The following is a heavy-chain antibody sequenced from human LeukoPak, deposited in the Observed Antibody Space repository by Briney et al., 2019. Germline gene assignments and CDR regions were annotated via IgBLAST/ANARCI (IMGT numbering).Heavy chain of an antibody. V-gene: IGHV4-59*01. CDR1: GGSIRSYY. Sequence: PSETLSLTCTVSGGSIRSYYWSWIRQPPGKGLEWIGYIYYSGSTVYNPSLESRVTISVDTSKNQFSLKVGSVTAADTAVYYCAREAYSSAWYLDYWGQGTLVTVSS. J-gene: IGHJ4*02. CDR2: IYYSGST. CDR3: AREAYSSAWYLDY. D-gene: IGHD6-19*01.